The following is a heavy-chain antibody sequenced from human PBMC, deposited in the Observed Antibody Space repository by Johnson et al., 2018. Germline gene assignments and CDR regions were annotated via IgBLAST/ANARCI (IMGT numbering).Heavy chain of an antibody. CDR1: GFTFRSYA. V-gene: IGHV3-23*04. D-gene: IGHD2-21*01. CDR2: INGGGGNT. Sequence: VQLVQSGGGLVQPGWSLRLSCAASGFTFRSYAMGWVRQAPGKGLEWVSGINGGGGNTYYADSVKGRFTISRDNSKNPLFLQMNSLGAEDTAVYDCAKGVVVGLYFQHWGQGTLVTVSS. CDR3: AKGVVVGLYFQH. J-gene: IGHJ1*01.